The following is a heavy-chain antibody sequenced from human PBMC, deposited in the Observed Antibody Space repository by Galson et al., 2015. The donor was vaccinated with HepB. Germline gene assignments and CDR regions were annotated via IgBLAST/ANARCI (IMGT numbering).Heavy chain of an antibody. D-gene: IGHD6-13*01. Sequence: SLRLSCAGSRFSFSSYAMSWVRQAPGKGLEWVSAISASGSSTYYADSVKGRFTISRDNSDNTLYLQMNSLRAGNTAVYYCAKHGSSWSYYLDYWGQGTLVTVSS. CDR2: ISASGSST. J-gene: IGHJ4*02. CDR3: AKHGSSWSYYLDY. V-gene: IGHV3-23*01. CDR1: RFSFSSYA.